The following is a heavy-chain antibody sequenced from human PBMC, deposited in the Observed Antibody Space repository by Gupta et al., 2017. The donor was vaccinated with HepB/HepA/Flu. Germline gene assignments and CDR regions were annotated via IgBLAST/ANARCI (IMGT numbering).Heavy chain of an antibody. CDR2: ISKTGNSI. D-gene: IGHD3-16*01. CDR3: ARERRGGTFFDGLDV. V-gene: IGHV3-48*03. Sequence: EMQLVESGGGLVQPGGSLRLSCVASGFVFSAFEMTWVRQAPGKGLEWVSYISKTGNSIYYADSVRGRFTVSRDNAKDSLYLQMNSLRVEDTAIYFCARERRGGTFFDGLDVWGQGTTATVS. CDR1: GFVFSAFE. J-gene: IGHJ6*02.